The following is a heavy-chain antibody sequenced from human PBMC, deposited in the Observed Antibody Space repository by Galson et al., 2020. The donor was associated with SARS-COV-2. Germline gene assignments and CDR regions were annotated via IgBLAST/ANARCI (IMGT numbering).Heavy chain of an antibody. J-gene: IGHJ4*02. CDR2: MNGDGSVI. V-gene: IGHV3-74*01. CDR3: VREFGGYRDH. Sequence: GESLKISCVASGVTFSTDWMHWVRQAPGKGLVWVSRMNGDGSVINHADSVKGRFSISRDNAKDTLYLQMNSLRAEDTAVYYCVREFGGYRDHWGLGTLVTVSS. CDR1: GVTFSTDW. D-gene: IGHD2-15*01.